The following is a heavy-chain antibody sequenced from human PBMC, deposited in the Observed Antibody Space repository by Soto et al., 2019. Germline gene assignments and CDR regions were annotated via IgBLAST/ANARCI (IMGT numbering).Heavy chain of an antibody. CDR3: ARDAVGGNELNSQVGLWFDP. CDR1: GGTFSSYA. Sequence: QVQLVQSGAEVKKPGSSVKVSCKASGGTFSSYAISWVRQAPGQGLEWMGGVIPIFGTANYAQKFQGRVTITADESTSTAYMELSSLRSEDTAVYYGARDAVGGNELNSQVGLWFDPWGQGTLVVVSS. CDR2: VIPIFGTA. D-gene: IGHD6-19*01. J-gene: IGHJ5*02. V-gene: IGHV1-69*01.